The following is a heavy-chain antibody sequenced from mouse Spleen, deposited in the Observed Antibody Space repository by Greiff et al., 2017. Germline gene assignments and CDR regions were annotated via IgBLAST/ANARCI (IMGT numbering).Heavy chain of an antibody. CDR2: IYPGSGST. D-gene: IGHD2-5*01. CDR1: GYTFTSYW. V-gene: IGHV1-55*01. CDR3: ARSGYSNFWFAY. J-gene: IGHJ3*01. Sequence: QVQLKQSGAELVKPGASVKMSCKASGYTFTSYWITWVKQRPGQGLEWIGDIYPGSGSTNYNEKFKSKATLTVDTSSSTAYMQLSSLTSEDSAVYYCARSGYSNFWFAYWGQGTLVTVSA.